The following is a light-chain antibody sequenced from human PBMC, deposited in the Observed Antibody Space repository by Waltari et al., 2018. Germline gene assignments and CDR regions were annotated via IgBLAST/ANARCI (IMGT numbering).Light chain of an antibody. Sequence: EVVMTQSPATLSVSPGDRAALPCRARQSVSSNLAWYQQKPGQAPRLPINGASTRATDIPARFSGSGSGTEFTLTISSLQPEDFGVYYCQQYNNWPPTFTFGPGTKVDIK. CDR1: QSVSSN. CDR3: QQYNNWPPTFT. V-gene: IGKV3-15*01. J-gene: IGKJ3*01. CDR2: GAS.